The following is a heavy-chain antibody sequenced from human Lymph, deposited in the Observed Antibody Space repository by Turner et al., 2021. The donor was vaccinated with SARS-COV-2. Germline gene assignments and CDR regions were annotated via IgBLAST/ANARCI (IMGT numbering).Heavy chain of an antibody. Sequence: EVQLLGSGGGLVQPGWSLRLSCAASGFTLRSYAMSWVRQAPGKGLEWVAVISGSGSSTYYADSVKGRFTISRDNSKNTLYVQMNSLRAEDTAVYYCAKGSQGGGLFPYSMDYWGQGTLVTVSA. CDR3: AKGSQGGGLFPYSMDY. CDR2: ISGSGSST. D-gene: IGHD2-15*01. V-gene: IGHV3-23*01. J-gene: IGHJ4*02. CDR1: GFTLRSYA.